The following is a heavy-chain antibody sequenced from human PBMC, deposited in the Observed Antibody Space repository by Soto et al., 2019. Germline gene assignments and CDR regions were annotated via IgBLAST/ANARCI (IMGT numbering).Heavy chain of an antibody. Sequence: QLQLQESGSGLVKPSQTLSLTCAVSGGSISSGGYSWSWIRQPPGKGLEWIGYIYHSGSTYYNPSLKGRDTISVDRSKYQFSLKLSSVTAADTAVYYCASLRSGWGIDYWGQGTLVSVSS. CDR2: IYHSGST. J-gene: IGHJ4*02. D-gene: IGHD6-19*01. V-gene: IGHV4-30-2*01. CDR1: GGSISSGGYS. CDR3: ASLRSGWGIDY.